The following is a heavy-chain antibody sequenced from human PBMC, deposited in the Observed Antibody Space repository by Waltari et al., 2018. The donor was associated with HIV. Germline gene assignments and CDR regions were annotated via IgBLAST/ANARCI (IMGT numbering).Heavy chain of an antibody. CDR3: TTGLDNYYDY. CDR1: GFIFSNAW. J-gene: IGHJ4*02. CDR2: SKSKSAGGSV. Sequence: EVQLVESGGGLVKPGGSLRLSCAASGFIFSNAWMSWVRQAPGKGLEWVGRSKSKSAGGSVDHAAPVKGRFTISRDDSKNTLYLQLNSLKTEDTALYYCTTGLDNYYDYWGLGTLVTVSS. V-gene: IGHV3-15*01.